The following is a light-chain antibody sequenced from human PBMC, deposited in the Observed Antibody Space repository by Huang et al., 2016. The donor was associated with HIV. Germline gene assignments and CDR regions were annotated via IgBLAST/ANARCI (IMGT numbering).Light chain of an antibody. CDR1: QDIANY. J-gene: IGKJ3*01. V-gene: IGKV1-33*01. Sequence: DIQMTQSPSSLSAAGRDKVTNTCPENQDIANYLNWYQQKPGGAPNRLIYGASNLEAGVPSRFIGSGSGTHFSLTISSLHPDDVATYYCQHYHHLPIFGPGTRVDI. CDR2: GAS. CDR3: QHYHHLPI.